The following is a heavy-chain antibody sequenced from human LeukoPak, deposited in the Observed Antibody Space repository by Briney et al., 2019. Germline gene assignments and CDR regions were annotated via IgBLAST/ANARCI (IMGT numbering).Heavy chain of an antibody. J-gene: IGHJ2*01. CDR1: GGTFSSYA. CDR3: ARDGSGAVADWYFDL. Sequence: SVKVSCKASGGTFSSYASSWVRQAPGQGLEWMGRIIPIFGTANYAQKFQGRVTITTDESTSTAYMELSSLRSEDTAVYYCARDGSGAVADWYFDLWGRGTLVTVSS. CDR2: IIPIFGTA. V-gene: IGHV1-69*05. D-gene: IGHD6-19*01.